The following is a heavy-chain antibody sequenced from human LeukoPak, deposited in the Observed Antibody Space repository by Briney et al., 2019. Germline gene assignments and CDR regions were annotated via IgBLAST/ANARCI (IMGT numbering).Heavy chain of an antibody. J-gene: IGHJ4*02. V-gene: IGHV1-8*03. CDR3: ARGYDFWSGYYWYFGY. Sequence: ASVKVSCKASGYTFTSYDINWVRQATGQGLEWMGWMDPNSGNTGYAQKFQGRVTITRNTSISTAYMELSSLRSEDTAVYYCARGYDFWSGYYWYFGYWGQGTLVTVSS. CDR1: GYTFTSYD. D-gene: IGHD3-3*01. CDR2: MDPNSGNT.